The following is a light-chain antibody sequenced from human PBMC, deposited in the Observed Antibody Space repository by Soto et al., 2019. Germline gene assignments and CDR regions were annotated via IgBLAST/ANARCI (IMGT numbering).Light chain of an antibody. CDR3: QQSYSTPA. CDR1: QSISSY. Sequence: DIQMTQSPSSLSASVGDRVTITCRASQSISSYLNWYQQKPGKAPKLLIYAASSLQSGVPSRFSGRGSGTDFTLTISSLQPEDFATYYCQQSYSTPAFGPGTKVYIK. CDR2: AAS. V-gene: IGKV1-39*01. J-gene: IGKJ3*01.